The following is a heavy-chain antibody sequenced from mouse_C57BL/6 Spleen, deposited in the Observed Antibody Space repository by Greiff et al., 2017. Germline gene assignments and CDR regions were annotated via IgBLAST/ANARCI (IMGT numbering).Heavy chain of an antibody. J-gene: IGHJ2*01. V-gene: IGHV1-81*01. CDR2: IYPRSGNT. CDR3: ARDTDGPNFDY. Sequence: QVQLQQSGAELARPGASVKLSCKASGYTFTSYGITWVKQRPGQGLEWIGDIYPRSGNTNYNEKFKGKATLTADTSSSTAYMQLRSLTSEDSAVYYCARDTDGPNFDYWGQGTTLTVSS. CDR1: GYTFTSYG. D-gene: IGHD2-3*01.